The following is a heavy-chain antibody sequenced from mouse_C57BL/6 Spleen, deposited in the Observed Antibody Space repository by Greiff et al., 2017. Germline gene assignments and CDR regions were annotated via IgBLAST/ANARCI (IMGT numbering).Heavy chain of an antibody. CDR3: GTGTYFDY. Sequence: VQLQQSGPELVKPGASVKISCKASGYSFTSYYIHWVKQRPGQGLEWIGWIYPGSGNTKYNEKFKGKATLTADTSSSTAYMQLSSLTSEDAAVYYCGTGTYFDYWGQGTTLTVSS. D-gene: IGHD4-1*01. CDR1: GYSFTSYY. J-gene: IGHJ2*01. V-gene: IGHV1-66*01. CDR2: IYPGSGNT.